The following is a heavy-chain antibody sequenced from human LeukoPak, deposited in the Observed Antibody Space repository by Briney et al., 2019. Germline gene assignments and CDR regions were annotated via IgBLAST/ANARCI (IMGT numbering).Heavy chain of an antibody. V-gene: IGHV4-59*08. J-gene: IGHJ3*02. D-gene: IGHD3-3*02. CDR3: PRHAETLAPAFDI. CDR1: GGSISNYY. Sequence: SETLSLTCTVSGGSISNYYWNWIRQPPGKGLEWIGCIYYRGRTNYNPSLKSRVTISADTSKNLFSLKLSSVTAADTAVYYCPRHAETLAPAFDIWGQGTLVTVSS. CDR2: IYYRGRT.